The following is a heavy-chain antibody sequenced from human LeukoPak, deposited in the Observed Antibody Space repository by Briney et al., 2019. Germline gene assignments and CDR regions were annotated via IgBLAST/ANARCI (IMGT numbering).Heavy chain of an antibody. CDR3: ARDVAAAGTLRYYYYMDV. Sequence: GGSLRLSCAASGFTFSSYSMNWVRQAPGKGLEWVSSISSSSSYIYYADSVKGRFTISRDNAKNSLYLQMNSLRAEDTAVYYCARDVAAAGTLRYYYYMDVWGKGTTVTVSS. CDR2: ISSSSSYI. V-gene: IGHV3-21*01. CDR1: GFTFSSYS. J-gene: IGHJ6*03. D-gene: IGHD6-13*01.